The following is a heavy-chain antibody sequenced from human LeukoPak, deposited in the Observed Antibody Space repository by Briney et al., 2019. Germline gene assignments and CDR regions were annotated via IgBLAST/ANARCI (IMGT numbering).Heavy chain of an antibody. CDR3: AKGIAGRRYFDY. J-gene: IGHJ4*02. CDR2: ISGSGGST. V-gene: IGHV3-23*01. Sequence: GGSLRLSCAASGFTFSSYTMSWVRQAPGKGLEWVSAISGSGGSTYYADSVKGRFTISRDNSKNTLYLQMNSLRAEDTAVYYCAKGIAGRRYFDYWGQGTLVTVSS. D-gene: IGHD6-6*01. CDR1: GFTFSSYT.